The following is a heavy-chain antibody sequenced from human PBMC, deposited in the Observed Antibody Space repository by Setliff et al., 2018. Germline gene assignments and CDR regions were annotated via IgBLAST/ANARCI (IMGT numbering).Heavy chain of an antibody. CDR1: GYTLTNYY. V-gene: IGHV1-46*01. D-gene: IGHD2-2*01. J-gene: IGHJ4*02. CDR2: INPSGGLT. Sequence: ASVKVFCKASGYTLTNYYMHWVRQAPGQGLEWMGIINPSGGLTRYAQKFQGKVTMTRDTSTSTVYMEVSSLRSDDTAVYYCVRGSGPRVVVAMPFDYWGQGTPVTVSS. CDR3: VRGSGPRVVVAMPFDY.